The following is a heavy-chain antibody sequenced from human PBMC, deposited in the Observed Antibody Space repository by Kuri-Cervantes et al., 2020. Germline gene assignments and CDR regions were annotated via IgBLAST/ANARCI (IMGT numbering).Heavy chain of an antibody. CDR3: VHRGQRGSWFDP. CDR1: GFSLSSNGVG. CDR2: IFWDDIK. J-gene: IGHJ5*02. D-gene: IGHD2-15*01. V-gene: IGHV2-5*02. Sequence: SGPTLVKPTQTLTLTCTFSGFSLSSNGVGVGWIRQPAGKALEWLALIFWDDIKRYSPSLKSRLSITKDTSKNHVVLVMTDMQPVDTATYFCVHRGQRGSWFDPWGQGTLVTVSS.